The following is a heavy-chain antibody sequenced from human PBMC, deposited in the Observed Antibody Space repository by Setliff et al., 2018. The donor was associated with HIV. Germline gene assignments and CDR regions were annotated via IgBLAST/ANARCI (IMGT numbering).Heavy chain of an antibody. J-gene: IGHJ3*02. V-gene: IGHV4-59*11. Sequence: SETLSLTCIVSGDSISSHYWSWIRQPPGKGLEWIGSVYYSGSANYNPSLKSRVTISVDTSKNQFSLRLSSVTAADTAVYYCARGRINYSSAWYVDHDAFDIWGQGTMVTVSS. D-gene: IGHD6-19*01. CDR2: VYYSGSA. CDR3: ARGRINYSSAWYVDHDAFDI. CDR1: GDSISSHY.